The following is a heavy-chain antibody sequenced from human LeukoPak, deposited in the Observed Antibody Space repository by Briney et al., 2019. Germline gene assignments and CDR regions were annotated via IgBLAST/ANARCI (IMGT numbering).Heavy chain of an antibody. Sequence: GASVKVSCKASGYTFTNYFMHWVRQAPGQGLEWMGVINPSGGGTTYAQKFQGRVTITADESTSTAYMELSSLRSEDTAVYYCAREGPGHCSSTSCYSPVTTDSYWFDPWGQGTLVTVSS. J-gene: IGHJ5*02. CDR3: AREGPGHCSSTSCYSPVTTDSYWFDP. V-gene: IGHV1-46*01. CDR2: INPSGGGT. D-gene: IGHD2-2*01. CDR1: GYTFTNYF.